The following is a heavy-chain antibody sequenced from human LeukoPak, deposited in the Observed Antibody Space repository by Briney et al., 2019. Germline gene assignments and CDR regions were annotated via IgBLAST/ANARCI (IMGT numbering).Heavy chain of an antibody. J-gene: IGHJ4*02. CDR1: GFTFDDYG. CDR3: ARDEGPTGLRGFDQ. CDR2: ISWNGGST. V-gene: IGHV3-20*04. Sequence: TGGSLRLSCAASGFTFDDYGMSWVRQAPGKGLEWVSGISWNGGSTTYVDSVKGRFTISRDNAKNSLYLQMNSLRGEDTAVYYCARDEGPTGLRGFDQWGQGTLVAVSS. D-gene: IGHD1-14*01.